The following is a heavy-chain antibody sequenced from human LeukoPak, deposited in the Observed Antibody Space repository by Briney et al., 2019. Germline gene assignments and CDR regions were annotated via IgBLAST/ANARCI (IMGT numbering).Heavy chain of an antibody. J-gene: IGHJ6*03. D-gene: IGHD4-17*01. Sequence: PGGSLRLSCVASGFTFRGYGMHWVRQAPGKGLEWLSLLWYDGSNEYYADSVKGRFTISRDNSKNTLYLQMNSLRAEDTAVYYCAKGMTTGPRSVYHYMDVWAKGPRSPSP. CDR1: GFTFRGYG. CDR2: LWYDGSNE. CDR3: AKGMTTGPRSVYHYMDV. V-gene: IGHV3-33*06.